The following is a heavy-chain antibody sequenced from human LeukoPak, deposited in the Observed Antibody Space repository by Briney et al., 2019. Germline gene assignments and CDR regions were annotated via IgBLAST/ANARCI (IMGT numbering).Heavy chain of an antibody. CDR2: IYHSGST. D-gene: IGHD3-10*01. Sequence: TSETLSLTCAVSGGSISSGGYSWSWIRQPPGKGLEWIGYIYHSGSTYYNPSLKSRVTISVDRSKNQFSLKLSSVTAADTAVYYCARSEITMVRGGPLDYWGQGTLVTVSS. V-gene: IGHV4-30-2*01. CDR1: GGSISSGGYS. J-gene: IGHJ4*02. CDR3: ARSEITMVRGGPLDY.